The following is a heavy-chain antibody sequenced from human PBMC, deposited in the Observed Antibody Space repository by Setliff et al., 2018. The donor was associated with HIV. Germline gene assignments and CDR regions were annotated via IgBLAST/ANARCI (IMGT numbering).Heavy chain of an antibody. Sequence: GGSLRLSCAASGFTFSGFWMSWVRQAPGKGLEWVANIEQDGSEKHYVDSVKGRFSISRDNANNSLYLHMDSLRVEDTAIYYCAVPSQDSNGWSPFDYWGQGTLVTVSS. V-gene: IGHV3-7*01. J-gene: IGHJ4*02. D-gene: IGHD6-19*01. CDR2: IEQDGSEK. CDR1: GFTFSGFW. CDR3: AVPSQDSNGWSPFDY.